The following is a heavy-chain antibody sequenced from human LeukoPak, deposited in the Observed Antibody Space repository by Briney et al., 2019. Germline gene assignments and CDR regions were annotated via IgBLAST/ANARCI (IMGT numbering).Heavy chain of an antibody. V-gene: IGHV1-69*05. Sequence: GASVTVSCKASGGTFSSYAISWVRQAPGQGLEWMGGIIPTFGTANYAQKFQGRVTITTDESTSTAYMELSSLRSEDTAVYYCARALEGYCTNGVCWNFDYWGQGTLVTVSS. CDR3: ARALEGYCTNGVCWNFDY. CDR1: GGTFSSYA. D-gene: IGHD2-8*01. CDR2: IIPTFGTA. J-gene: IGHJ4*02.